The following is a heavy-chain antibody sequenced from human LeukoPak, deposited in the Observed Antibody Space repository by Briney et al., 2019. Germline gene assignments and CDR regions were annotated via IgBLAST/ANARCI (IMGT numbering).Heavy chain of an antibody. J-gene: IGHJ6*03. Sequence: ASVKVSCKASGYTFTSYDINWVRQATGQGLEWMGWMNPNSGNTGYAQKFQGRVTITRNTSISTAYMELSSLRSEDTAVYYCAREGSYYDSSGSPGLYYYYYYMDVWGKGTTVTVSS. V-gene: IGHV1-8*03. CDR2: MNPNSGNT. D-gene: IGHD3-22*01. CDR3: AREGSYYDSSGSPGLYYYYYYMDV. CDR1: GYTFTSYD.